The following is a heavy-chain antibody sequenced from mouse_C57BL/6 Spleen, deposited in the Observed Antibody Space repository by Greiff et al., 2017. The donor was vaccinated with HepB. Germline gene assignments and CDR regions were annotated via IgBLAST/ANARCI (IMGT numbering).Heavy chain of an antibody. Sequence: VQLQQSGPELVKPGASVKIPCKASGYTFTDYNMDWVKQSHGKSLEWIGDINPNNGGTIYNQKFKGKATLTVDKSSSTAYMELRSLTSEDTAVYDCARDYDSSYVLWYFDGWGTGTTVTVSS. CDR2: INPNNGGT. J-gene: IGHJ1*03. D-gene: IGHD1-1*01. CDR1: GYTFTDYN. CDR3: ARDYDSSYVLWYFDG. V-gene: IGHV1-18*01.